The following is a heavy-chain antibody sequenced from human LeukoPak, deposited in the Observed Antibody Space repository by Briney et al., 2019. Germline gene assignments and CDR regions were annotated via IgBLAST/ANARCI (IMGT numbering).Heavy chain of an antibody. CDR1: GGTFSSYA. D-gene: IGHD3-10*01. CDR2: IIPIFGTA. Sequence: SVKVSCKASGGTFSSYAISWVRQAPGQGLEWMGGIIPIFGTANYAQKFQGRVTITADKSTSTAYMELSSLRSEDTAVYYCARDEPHYGSGSYRPFDYWGQGTLVTVSS. V-gene: IGHV1-69*06. CDR3: ARDEPHYGSGSYRPFDY. J-gene: IGHJ4*02.